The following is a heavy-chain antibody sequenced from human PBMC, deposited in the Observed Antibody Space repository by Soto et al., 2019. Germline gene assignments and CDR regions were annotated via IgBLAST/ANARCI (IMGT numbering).Heavy chain of an antibody. J-gene: IGHJ6*02. CDR1: GFTFSSYG. CDR2: IWYDGSNK. Sequence: QVQLVESGGGVVQPGRSLRLSCAASGFTFSSYGMHWVRQAPGKGLEWVAVIWYDGSNKYYADSVKGRFTISRDNSKNTLYLQMNSLRAEDTAVYYCARDQVSSSWTYSGMDVWGQGTTVTVSS. V-gene: IGHV3-33*01. D-gene: IGHD6-13*01. CDR3: ARDQVSSSWTYSGMDV.